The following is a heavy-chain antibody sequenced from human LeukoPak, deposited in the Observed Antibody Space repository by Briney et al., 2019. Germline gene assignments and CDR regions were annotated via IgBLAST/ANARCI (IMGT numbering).Heavy chain of an antibody. D-gene: IGHD1-1*01. CDR1: GFTFRNAW. Sequence: PGGSLRRSCAASGFTFRNAWMSWVRQAPGKGLEWVGLIKSKTDGGTTDYAAPVKGRFTISRDDSKNTLYLQTNSLKTEDTAVYYCTTVTIKVYWGQGTLVTVSS. J-gene: IGHJ4*02. CDR3: TTVTIKVY. CDR2: IKSKTDGGTT. V-gene: IGHV3-15*01.